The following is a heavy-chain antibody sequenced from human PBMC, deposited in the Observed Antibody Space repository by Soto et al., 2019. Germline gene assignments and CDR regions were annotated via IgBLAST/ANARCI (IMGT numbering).Heavy chain of an antibody. J-gene: IGHJ4*02. CDR2: IKNKPDNYAT. CDR3: TRLAFGSTWYGFDY. Sequence: EVQLVESGGGLVQPGGSLKLSCAASGFTFSGSAIHWVRQASGKGLEWVGRIKNKPDNYATAYAASVKDRFTISRDDSKNTAYLQVNSLRTEDTAVYYCTRLAFGSTWYGFDYWGQGTLVTVSS. V-gene: IGHV3-73*02. CDR1: GFTFSGSA. D-gene: IGHD6-13*01.